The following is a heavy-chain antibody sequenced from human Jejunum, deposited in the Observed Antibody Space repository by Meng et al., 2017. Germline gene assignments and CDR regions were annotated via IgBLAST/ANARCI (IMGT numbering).Heavy chain of an antibody. Sequence: QVQLQQWGAGLLKPSETLSPTGAVHGESFSGYYWSWIRQPPGKGLEWIGGIDDCGTTDYNPSLKSRVTMSVTTSKKQFSLKLSSVTAADTALYYCRLAYCDSDCGGYWGQGILVTVSS. CDR1: GESFSGYY. CDR2: IDDCGTT. V-gene: IGHV4-34*01. J-gene: IGHJ4*02. D-gene: IGHD2-21*02. CDR3: RLAYCDSDCGGY.